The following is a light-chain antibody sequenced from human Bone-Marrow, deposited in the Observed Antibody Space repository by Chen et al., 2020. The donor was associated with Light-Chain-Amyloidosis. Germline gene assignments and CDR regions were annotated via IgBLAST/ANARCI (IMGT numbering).Light chain of an antibody. CDR1: NIGSTS. CDR2: DDS. V-gene: IGLV3-21*03. J-gene: IGLJ3*02. CDR3: QVWDMSSDRPV. Sequence: SYVLTQPSSVSVAPGKTATIACGGNNIGSTSVNWYQQTPGQAPLLVGYDDSDRPSGIPERLSGSNSGNTATLTISRVEAGDEADYYCQVWDMSSDRPVFGGGTKLTVL.